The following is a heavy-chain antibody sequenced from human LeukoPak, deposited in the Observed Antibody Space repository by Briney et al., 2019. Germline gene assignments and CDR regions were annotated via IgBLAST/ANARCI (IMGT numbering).Heavy chain of an antibody. CDR3: ASLNYDILTGSYYFDY. V-gene: IGHV3-74*03. D-gene: IGHD3-9*01. CDR2: TNTDGSST. CDR1: GFTFSSYW. J-gene: IGHJ4*02. Sequence: GGSLRLSCAASGFTFSSYWMHWVRQAPGKGLVWVSGTNTDGSSTMYADSVKGRFTISRDNAKNSLYLQMNSLRAEDTAVYYCASLNYDILTGSYYFDYWGQGTLVTISS.